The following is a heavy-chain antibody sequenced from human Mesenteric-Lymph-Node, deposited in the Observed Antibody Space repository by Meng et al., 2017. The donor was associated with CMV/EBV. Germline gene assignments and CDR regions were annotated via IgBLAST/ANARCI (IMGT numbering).Heavy chain of an antibody. D-gene: IGHD4-11*01. J-gene: IGHJ5*02. V-gene: IGHV1-8*03. CDR2: MNPNSGTT. CDR3: AKDSNYVWFDP. CDR1: GYSFTTYD. Sequence: SCKASGYSFTTYDINGVRQATGQGLEWMGWMNPNSGTTGYAQKFQGRVTFTRNISISTAYMELSGLKSEDTAVYYCAKDSNYVWFDPWGQGTLVTVSS.